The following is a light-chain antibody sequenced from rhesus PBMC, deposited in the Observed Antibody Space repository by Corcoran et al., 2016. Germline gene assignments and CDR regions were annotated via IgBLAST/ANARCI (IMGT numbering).Light chain of an antibody. CDR2: DVS. Sequence: QSALTQPPSVSKSLGQSVTISCTGTRSDIGGYNDVSWYQQHPGTAPRLLIYDVSKRPSGVSDRFSGSKSGNTASLTISGLQAEDEADYYCCSYRSGSTYYIFGAGTRLTVL. V-gene: IGLV2S9*01. CDR1: RSDIGGYND. CDR3: CSYRSGSTYYI. J-gene: IGLJ1*01.